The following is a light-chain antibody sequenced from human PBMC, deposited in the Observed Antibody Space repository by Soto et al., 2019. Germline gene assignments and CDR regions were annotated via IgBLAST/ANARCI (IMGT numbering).Light chain of an antibody. CDR1: QSVLYSSNNKNY. V-gene: IGKV4-1*01. J-gene: IGKJ1*01. Sequence: DIVMTQSPDSLAVSLGERATINCKSSQSVLYSSNNKNYLAWYQQKPGQPPKLLIYWASTRESGVPDPFSGSGSGTDFTLTISSLQAEDVAVYYCQQYYSTPTWTFGQGTKVEIK. CDR3: QQYYSTPTWT. CDR2: WAS.